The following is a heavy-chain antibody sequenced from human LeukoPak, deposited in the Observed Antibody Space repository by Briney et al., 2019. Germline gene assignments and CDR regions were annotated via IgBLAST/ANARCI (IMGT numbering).Heavy chain of an antibody. CDR2: ISSSGSTI. CDR1: GFTLSSYE. Sequence: PPGGSLRLSCAASGFTLSSYEMNWVRQAPGKGLEWVSYISSSGSTIYYADSVKGRFTISRYSAKNSLYLQMNSLRAEDTAVYYCASGVTIFGVVRFDYWGRGTPVTVSS. CDR3: ASGVTIFGVVRFDY. J-gene: IGHJ4*02. V-gene: IGHV3-48*03. D-gene: IGHD3-3*01.